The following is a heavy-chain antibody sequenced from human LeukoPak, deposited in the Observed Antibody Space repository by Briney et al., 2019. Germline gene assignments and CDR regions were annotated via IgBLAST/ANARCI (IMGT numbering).Heavy chain of an antibody. Sequence: SLNLSCAASGVTFTSNGMTWVRQAPGHGLEWMGRISPILGITNHAQNVQGRVTITCDDSTSTAYMQLSSLRSEDTAVYYCARTTYSSASFELVRFDCGGQGSLLSVPS. CDR1: GVTFTSNG. V-gene: IGHV1-69*04. J-gene: IGHJ4*02. CDR2: ISPILGIT. CDR3: ARTTYSSASFELVRFDC. D-gene: IGHD6-6*01.